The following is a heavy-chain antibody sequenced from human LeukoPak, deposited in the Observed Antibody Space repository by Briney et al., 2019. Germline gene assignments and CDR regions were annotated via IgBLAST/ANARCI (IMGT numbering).Heavy chain of an antibody. V-gene: IGHV3-49*03. CDR3: AKGGTDYYDSSGYYYQNYYYYYMDV. Sequence: GGSLRLSCTASGFTFGDYAMSWFRQAPGKGLEWVGFIRSKAYGGTTEYAASVKGRFIISRDDSKNTLYLQMNSLKTEDTAVYYCAKGGTDYYDSSGYYYQNYYYYYMDVWGKGTTVTVSS. CDR1: GFTFGDYA. D-gene: IGHD3-22*01. J-gene: IGHJ6*03. CDR2: IRSKAYGGTT.